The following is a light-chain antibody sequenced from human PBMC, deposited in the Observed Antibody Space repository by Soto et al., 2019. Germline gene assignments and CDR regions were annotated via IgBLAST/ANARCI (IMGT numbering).Light chain of an antibody. Sequence: EIVMTQSPATLSVSPGERATLSCRASQSIGNYLAWYQQKPGQAPRLLIYGASTRATGIPARFSGSGSGTEFTLTISSPQSEDFAVYYCQQYNNWPPWTFGQGTKVDIK. J-gene: IGKJ1*01. CDR2: GAS. CDR1: QSIGNY. V-gene: IGKV3-15*01. CDR3: QQYNNWPPWT.